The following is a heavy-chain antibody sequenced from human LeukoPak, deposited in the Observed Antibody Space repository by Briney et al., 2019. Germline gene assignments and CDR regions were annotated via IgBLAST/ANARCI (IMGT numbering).Heavy chain of an antibody. CDR2: TYYSGST. V-gene: IGHV4-59*01. D-gene: IGHD3-9*01. J-gene: IGHJ6*02. Sequence: SETLSLTRSVSGGSISSFYWRWSRAPPGKGLESRGYTYYSGSTHYNPSLKRRVTISVGTYKNPSSLKLSSVTAADTAVYYCPRDKGQPDYDILTGYYTTCYYYGMYVWGQGTTVTVSS. CDR1: GGSISSFY. CDR3: PRDKGQPDYDILTGYYTTCYYYGMYV.